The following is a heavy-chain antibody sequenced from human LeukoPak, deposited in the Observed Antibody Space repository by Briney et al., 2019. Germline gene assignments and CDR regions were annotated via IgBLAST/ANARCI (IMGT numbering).Heavy chain of an antibody. Sequence: GWMSPNSGDTGYAQKFQGRVTMTRDTSISTAFMELTSLRSEDTAVYYCATGPPNWGFDFWGQGALVTVSS. J-gene: IGHJ4*02. CDR2: MSPNSGDT. D-gene: IGHD7-27*01. CDR3: ATGPPNWGFDF. V-gene: IGHV1-8*01.